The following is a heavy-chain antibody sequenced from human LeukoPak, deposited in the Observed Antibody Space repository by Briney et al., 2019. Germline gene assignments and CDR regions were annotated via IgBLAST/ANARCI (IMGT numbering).Heavy chain of an antibody. D-gene: IGHD3-10*01. CDR1: GFTFSNYW. J-gene: IGHJ4*02. V-gene: IGHV3-74*01. CDR2: ITSDGSST. CDR3: VRDWFGEHI. Sequence: GGSLRLSCAAYGFTFSNYWMYWVRQAPGKGLVWVSHITSDGSSTNYADSVKGRFTISRDNAKNTLYLQMNSLRVEDTAVYYCVRDWFGEHIWGQGTLVTVSS.